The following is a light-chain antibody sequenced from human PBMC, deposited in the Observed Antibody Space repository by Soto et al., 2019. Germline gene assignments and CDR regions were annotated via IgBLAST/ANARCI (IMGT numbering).Light chain of an antibody. Sequence: EIVLTQSPGTLSLSPGERATLPCRASQSVSSSYLAWYQQKPGQAPRLLIYGASSRATGIPDRFSGSGSGTDFTLTISRLEPEDFAVYYCQQYGSPPTWTFGQGTKVDIK. CDR3: QQYGSPPTWT. V-gene: IGKV3-20*01. J-gene: IGKJ1*01. CDR1: QSVSSSY. CDR2: GAS.